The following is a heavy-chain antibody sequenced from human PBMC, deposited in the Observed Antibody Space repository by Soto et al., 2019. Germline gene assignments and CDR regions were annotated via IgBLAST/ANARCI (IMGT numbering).Heavy chain of an antibody. Sequence: GGSLRLSCAASGFTFISYWMHWVRQAPGKGLEWVSRINSDGSDTSYADSVKGRFTISRDNTKNTLYLQMNSLKAEDTAVYYCAKGSANSRPYYFDYWGQGTLVTVSS. V-gene: IGHV3-74*01. D-gene: IGHD6-13*01. CDR1: GFTFISYW. J-gene: IGHJ4*02. CDR3: AKGSANSRPYYFDY. CDR2: INSDGSDT.